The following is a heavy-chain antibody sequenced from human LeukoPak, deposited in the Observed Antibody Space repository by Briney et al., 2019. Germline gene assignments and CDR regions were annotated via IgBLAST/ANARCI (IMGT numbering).Heavy chain of an antibody. CDR1: GGSISSSNW. Sequence: SETLSLTCAVSGGSISSSNWWSWVRQPPGKGLEWIGEIYHSGSTNYNPSLKSRVTISVDKSKNQFSLKLSSVTAADTAVYYCARVAYCGGDCRNFDYWGQGTLVTVSS. CDR2: IYHSGST. J-gene: IGHJ4*02. V-gene: IGHV4-4*02. D-gene: IGHD2-21*02. CDR3: ARVAYCGGDCRNFDY.